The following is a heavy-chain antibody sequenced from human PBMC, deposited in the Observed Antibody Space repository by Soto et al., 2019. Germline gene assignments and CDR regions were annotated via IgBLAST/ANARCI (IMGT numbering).Heavy chain of an antibody. D-gene: IGHD6-13*01. J-gene: IGHJ4*02. CDR1: GFTFSSYG. V-gene: IGHV3-33*01. Sequence: GGSLRLSCAASGFTFSSYGMHWVRQAPGKGLEWVAVIWYDGSNKYYADSVKGRFTISRDNSKNTLYLQMNSLRAEDTAVYYCARDPRVYSSSWLFDYWGQGTLVTVSS. CDR3: ARDPRVYSSSWLFDY. CDR2: IWYDGSNK.